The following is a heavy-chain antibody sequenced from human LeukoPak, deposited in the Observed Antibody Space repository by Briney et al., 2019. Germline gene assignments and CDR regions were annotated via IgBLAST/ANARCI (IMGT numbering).Heavy chain of an antibody. CDR2: INPNSGGT. D-gene: IGHD6-6*01. CDR3: ASSSSSSYYYYYMDV. Sequence: ASVKVSCKASGYTFTGYYMHWVRQAPGQGLEWMGWINPNSGGTNYAQKFQGRVTITTDESTSTAYMELSSLRSEDTAVYYCASSSSSSYYYYYMDVWGKGTTVTVSS. CDR1: GYTFTGYY. J-gene: IGHJ6*03. V-gene: IGHV1-2*02.